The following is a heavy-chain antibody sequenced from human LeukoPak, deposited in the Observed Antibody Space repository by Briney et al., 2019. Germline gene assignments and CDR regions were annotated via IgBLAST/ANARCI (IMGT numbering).Heavy chain of an antibody. V-gene: IGHV3-23*01. CDR2: ITGSGDGT. D-gene: IGHD3-10*01. CDR3: VKGFVHPTYYFEY. CDR1: GFTFSSYA. Sequence: GGSLRLSCAASGFTFSSYAMMWVRQSPEKGLEWVSSITGSGDGTYYADSVRGRLTISRDNSKNTLYLQMNSLRAEDTAVYFCVKGFVHPTYYFEYWGQGTLVPVFS. J-gene: IGHJ4*02.